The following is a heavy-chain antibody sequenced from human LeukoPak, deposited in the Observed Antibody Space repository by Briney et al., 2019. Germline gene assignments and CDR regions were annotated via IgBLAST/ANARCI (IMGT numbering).Heavy chain of an antibody. J-gene: IGHJ3*02. CDR1: GFTFSSYG. V-gene: IGHV3-30*02. Sequence: PGGSLRLSCAASGFTFSSYGMHWVRQAPGKGLEWVAFIRYDGSNKYYADSVKGRFTISRGNSKNTLYLQMNSLRAEDTAVYYCARDAGDGYNSRGAFDIWGQGTMVTVSS. CDR3: ARDAGDGYNSRGAFDI. CDR2: IRYDGSNK. D-gene: IGHD5-24*01.